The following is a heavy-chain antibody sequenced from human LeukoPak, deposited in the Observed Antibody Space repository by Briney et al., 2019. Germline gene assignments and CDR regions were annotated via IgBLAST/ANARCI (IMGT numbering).Heavy chain of an antibody. J-gene: IGHJ4*02. V-gene: IGHV3-7*05. CDR1: GFTFSSYA. D-gene: IGHD6-19*01. Sequence: GGSLRLSCAASGFTFSSYAMHWVRQAPGKGLEWVANIKQDGSEQYYVDSVRGRFTISRDNAKNSLYLQMNSLRAEDTAIYYCARESAGGPDYWGQGTLVTVSS. CDR3: ARESAGGPDY. CDR2: IKQDGSEQ.